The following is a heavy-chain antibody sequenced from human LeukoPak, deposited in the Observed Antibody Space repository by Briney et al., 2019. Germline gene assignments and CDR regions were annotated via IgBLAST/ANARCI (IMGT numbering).Heavy chain of an antibody. Sequence: SETLSLTCTVSGDSINSLDLWSWVRQPPGKGLEWIGEMYLSGTTHSNPSIKSRVTISIDKSKNQFFLNLSSVTAADTAVYYCAGLVGRYSSGLYYYYFDYWGQGTLVTVSS. CDR3: AGLVGRYSSGLYYYYFDY. V-gene: IGHV4-4*02. J-gene: IGHJ4*02. CDR1: GDSINSLDL. D-gene: IGHD3-22*01. CDR2: MYLSGTT.